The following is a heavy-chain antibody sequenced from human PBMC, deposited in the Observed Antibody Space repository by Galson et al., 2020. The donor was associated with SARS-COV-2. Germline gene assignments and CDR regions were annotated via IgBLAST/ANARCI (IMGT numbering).Heavy chain of an antibody. V-gene: IGHV3-48*02. Sequence: TGGSLRLSCAVSGFTFSSFSMNWVRQAPGKGLEWVSYISSSISTIYYADSVKGRFTISRDNAKNSLYLQMNSLRDEDTAVYYCSIVNPGGTGFAGDWFDLWGEGTLFTGSS. CDR1: GFTFSSFS. D-gene: IGHD1-1*01. CDR3: SIVNPGGTGFAGDWFDL. CDR2: ISSSISTI. J-gene: IGHJ5*02.